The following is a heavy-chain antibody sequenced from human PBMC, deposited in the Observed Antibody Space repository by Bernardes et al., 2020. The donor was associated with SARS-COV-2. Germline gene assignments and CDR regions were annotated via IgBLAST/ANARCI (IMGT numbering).Heavy chain of an antibody. CDR2: INANGVDT. J-gene: IGHJ4*02. D-gene: IGHD2-2*01. CDR3: AKSVDCSSTSCYLGNFHQDY. CDR1: GFTFSTRG. Sequence: GSLRLSCSASGFTFSTRGMSWVRQAPGKGLEWVSTINANGVDTHYGDSVKGRFTISRDNSKNTLYLQMNSLRAEDTAVYYCAKSVDCSSTSCYLGNFHQDYWGQGTLVTVSS. V-gene: IGHV3-23*01.